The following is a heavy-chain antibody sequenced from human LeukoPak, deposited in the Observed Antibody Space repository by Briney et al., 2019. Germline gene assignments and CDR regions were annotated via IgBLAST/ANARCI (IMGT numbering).Heavy chain of an antibody. CDR2: IIPIFGTA. Sequence: GASVKVSCKASGYTFTSYDISWVRQAPGQGLEWMGGIIPIFGTASYAQKFQGRVTMTRDTSTSTVYMELSSLRSEDTAVYYCARRGTETGYDSSGYYGGAFDIWGQGTMVTVSS. CDR1: GYTFTSYD. V-gene: IGHV1-69*05. D-gene: IGHD3-22*01. J-gene: IGHJ3*02. CDR3: ARRGTETGYDSSGYYGGAFDI.